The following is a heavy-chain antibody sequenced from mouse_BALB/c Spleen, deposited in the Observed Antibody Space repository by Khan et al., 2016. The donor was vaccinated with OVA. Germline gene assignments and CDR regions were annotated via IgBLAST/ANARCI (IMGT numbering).Heavy chain of an antibody. CDR1: GYSFTSYL. D-gene: IGHD2-14*01. J-gene: IGHJ3*01. CDR2: IYPGNSDT. Sequence: VQLKESGTVLARPGASVKMSCKASGYSFTSYLIHWVQQRPGQGLEWIGAIYPGNSDTSYTQKFKDRATLTAGTSASTAYMEVSNLTNEDSAVYYCARGGYRSFAYWGQGTLVTVSA. CDR3: ARGGYRSFAY. V-gene: IGHV1-5*01.